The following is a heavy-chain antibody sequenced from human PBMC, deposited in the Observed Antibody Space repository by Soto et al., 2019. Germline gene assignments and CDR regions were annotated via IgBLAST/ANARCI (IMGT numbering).Heavy chain of an antibody. Sequence: PGGSLRLSCAASGVPFSNYWMHWVRQAPGKGLVWVSRINSDGSATSYADSVKGRFTISRDNAKNTLYLQMNSLRAEDTAVYYCARIVGSILPDCWGQGTLVTVSS. CDR2: INSDGSAT. CDR1: GVPFSNYW. V-gene: IGHV3-74*01. D-gene: IGHD1-26*01. CDR3: ARIVGSILPDC. J-gene: IGHJ4*01.